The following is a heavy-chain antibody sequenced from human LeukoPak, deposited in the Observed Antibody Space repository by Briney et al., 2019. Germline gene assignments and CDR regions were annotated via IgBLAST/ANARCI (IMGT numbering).Heavy chain of an antibody. Sequence: PGGTLRLSCAASGFTFRSYGMSWVRQAPGKGLEWVSAISGSGGSTYYADSVKGRFTISRDNSKNTLYLQMNSLRVEDTAVYYCAKAPRFGDHATEYYYYYMHVWGKGTTVTVSS. CDR2: ISGSGGST. CDR1: GFTFRSYG. V-gene: IGHV3-23*01. CDR3: AKAPRFGDHATEYYYYYMHV. J-gene: IGHJ6*03. D-gene: IGHD3-16*01.